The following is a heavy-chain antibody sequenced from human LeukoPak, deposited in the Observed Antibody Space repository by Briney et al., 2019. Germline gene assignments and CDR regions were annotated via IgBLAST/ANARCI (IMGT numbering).Heavy chain of an antibody. CDR1: GFTFSSYS. CDR3: AVAYYYGSGDAFDI. D-gene: IGHD3-10*01. CDR2: ISSSTNTI. V-gene: IGHV3-48*02. Sequence: GGSLRLSCAASGFTFSSYSMNWVRQAPGKGLEWVSYISSSTNTIYYADSVKGRFTISRDNAKNSLFLQMNSLRDEDTAVYYCAVAYYYGSGDAFDIWGQGTKVTVSS. J-gene: IGHJ3*02.